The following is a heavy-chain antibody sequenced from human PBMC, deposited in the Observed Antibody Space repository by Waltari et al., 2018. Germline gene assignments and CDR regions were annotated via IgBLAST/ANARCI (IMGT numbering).Heavy chain of an antibody. CDR1: GGTFSSYT. CDR3: ARTTRSPYYYYGMDV. CDR2: IIPILGIA. V-gene: IGHV1-69*02. J-gene: IGHJ6*02. Sequence: QVQLVQSGAEVKKPGSSVKVSCKASGGTFSSYTISWVRQAPGQGLEWMGRIIPILGIANYAQKFQGRVTMTADKATSTAYMELSSLRSEDTAVYYCARTTRSPYYYYGMDVWGQGTTVTVSS.